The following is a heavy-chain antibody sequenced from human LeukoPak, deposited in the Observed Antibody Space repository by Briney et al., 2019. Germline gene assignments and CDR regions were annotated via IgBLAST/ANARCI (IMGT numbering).Heavy chain of an antibody. Sequence: PGGPLRLSCAASGFTFSSYSMNWVRQAPGKGLEWVSSISSSSSYIYYADSVKGRFTISRDNAKNSLYLQMNSLRAEDTAVYYCARGTSPGDSSGYYYVRWFDPWGQGTLVTVSS. CDR2: ISSSSSYI. CDR3: ARGTSPGDSSGYYYVRWFDP. J-gene: IGHJ5*02. CDR1: GFTFSSYS. V-gene: IGHV3-21*01. D-gene: IGHD3-22*01.